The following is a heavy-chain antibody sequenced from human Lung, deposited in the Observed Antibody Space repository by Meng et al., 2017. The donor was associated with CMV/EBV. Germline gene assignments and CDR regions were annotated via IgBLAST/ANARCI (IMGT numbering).Heavy chain of an antibody. CDR3: ATSQCSSANCRDAYNWFNS. Sequence: SVXVSXXTSGGTFSDYTISWVRQAPGQGLEWMGRVTPIVGIPRYAQIFQDRVTITADKFTSTTYMELTGLTSTDTAVYYCATSQCSSANCRDAYNWFNSWGQGTXVTVSS. CDR2: VTPIVGIP. D-gene: IGHD2-2*01. J-gene: IGHJ5*01. CDR1: GGTFSDYT. V-gene: IGHV1-69*02.